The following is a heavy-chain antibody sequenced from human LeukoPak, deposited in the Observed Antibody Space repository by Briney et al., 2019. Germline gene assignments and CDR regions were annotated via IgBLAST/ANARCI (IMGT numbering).Heavy chain of an antibody. D-gene: IGHD6-13*01. CDR2: IYYSGST. Sequence: SETLSLTCTVSGGSISSYYWSWIRQPPGKGLEWIGYIYYSGSTNYNPSLKSRVTISVDTSKNQFSLKLSSVTAADTAVYYCARHGSSWYYNWFDPWGQGTLVAVSS. CDR3: ARHGSSWYYNWFDP. J-gene: IGHJ5*02. CDR1: GGSISSYY. V-gene: IGHV4-59*08.